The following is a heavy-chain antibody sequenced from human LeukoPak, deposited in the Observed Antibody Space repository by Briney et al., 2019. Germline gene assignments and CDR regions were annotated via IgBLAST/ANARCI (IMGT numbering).Heavy chain of an antibody. CDR3: ARDALGSYDY. CDR1: GFAFSDYY. J-gene: IGHJ4*02. CDR2: ISSSGSTM. D-gene: IGHD3-10*01. V-gene: IGHV3-11*01. Sequence: PGGSLRLSCAASGFAFSDYYMFWIRQAPGKGLGWISYISSSGSTMYYVDSVKGRFTISRDNAKNSLYLQMNSLRAEDTGVYYCARDALGSYDYWGQGTLVAVSS.